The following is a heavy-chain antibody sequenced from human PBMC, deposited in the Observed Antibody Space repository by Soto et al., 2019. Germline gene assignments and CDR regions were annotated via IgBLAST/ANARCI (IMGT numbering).Heavy chain of an antibody. V-gene: IGHV1-8*01. Sequence: ASVKVSCKASGYTFTSYDINWVRQATGQGLEWMGWMNPNSGNTGYAQKFQGRVTMTRNTSISTAYMELSSLRSEDTAVYYCASRPLLRGVVPAAMYSVSPNYYYYYMDVWGKGTTVTVSS. CDR2: MNPNSGNT. J-gene: IGHJ6*03. D-gene: IGHD2-2*01. CDR3: ASRPLLRGVVPAAMYSVSPNYYYYYMDV. CDR1: GYTFTSYD.